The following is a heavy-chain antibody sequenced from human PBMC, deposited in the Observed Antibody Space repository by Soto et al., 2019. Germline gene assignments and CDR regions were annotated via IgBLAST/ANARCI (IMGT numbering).Heavy chain of an antibody. J-gene: IGHJ4*02. Sequence: SVKVSCKASGGTFSSYAISWVRQAPGQGLEWMGGIIPIFGTANYAQKFQGRVTITADESTSTAYMELSSLRSEDTAVYYCARDTPRYSSSWFLDYWGQGTLVTSPQ. CDR3: ARDTPRYSSSWFLDY. CDR1: GGTFSSYA. CDR2: IIPIFGTA. V-gene: IGHV1-69*13. D-gene: IGHD6-13*01.